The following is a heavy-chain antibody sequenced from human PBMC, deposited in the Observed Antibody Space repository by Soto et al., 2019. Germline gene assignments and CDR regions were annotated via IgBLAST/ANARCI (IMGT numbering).Heavy chain of an antibody. CDR2: ISSSSSSI. CDR1: GFTFSSFS. Sequence: GGSLRLSCAASGFTFSSFSMNWVRQAPGKGLEWVSSISSSSSSIYYADSVKGRFTISRDNAKNSLYLQMNSLRGEDTAVYYCASLVLNDFWSGYPDRWFDPWGQGTLVTVSS. D-gene: IGHD3-3*01. V-gene: IGHV3-21*01. J-gene: IGHJ5*02. CDR3: ASLVLNDFWSGYPDRWFDP.